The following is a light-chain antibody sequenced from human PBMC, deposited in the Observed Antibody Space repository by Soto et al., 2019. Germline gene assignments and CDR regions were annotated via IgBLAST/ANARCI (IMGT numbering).Light chain of an antibody. Sequence: AIRMTQSPSSFSASTGDRVTITCRASQGISSYLACYQQKPGKAPKLLIYAASTLQSGVTSRFSGSGSGTDFTLTISCLQSEDFATYYGQQYYSYPYTFGQGTKLEIK. V-gene: IGKV1-8*01. CDR1: QGISSY. CDR3: QQYYSYPYT. J-gene: IGKJ2*01. CDR2: AAS.